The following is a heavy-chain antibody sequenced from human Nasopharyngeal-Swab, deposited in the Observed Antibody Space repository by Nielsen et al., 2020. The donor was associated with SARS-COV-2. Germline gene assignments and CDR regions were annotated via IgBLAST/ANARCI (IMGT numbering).Heavy chain of an antibody. J-gene: IGHJ4*02. CDR1: GCSISSGDYY. Sequence: SETLSLTCTVSGCSISSGDYYWNWIRQHPGKGLEWIGYIYSSGGTSYNPSLKSRVTISVDTSKNQFSLKLSSVTAADTAVYYCAREVQSPTTVVTRRHFDYWGQGALVTVSS. D-gene: IGHD4-23*01. CDR2: IYSSGGT. CDR3: AREVQSPTTVVTRRHFDY. V-gene: IGHV4-31*03.